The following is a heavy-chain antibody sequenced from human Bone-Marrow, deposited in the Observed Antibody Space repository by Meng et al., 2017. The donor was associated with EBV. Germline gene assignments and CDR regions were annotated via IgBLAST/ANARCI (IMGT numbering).Heavy chain of an antibody. CDR2: ISAYNRNT. Sequence: QVQLLQSGAEVKKPGASVHVSCKASGYTFNNYGFTWVRQAPGQGLEWVGWISAYNRNTDYAQKFRGRVTMTTDTSTSTAYLDLRSLRSDDTAVYYCARVSEYESSGLDYWGQGTLVTVSS. CDR3: ARVSEYESSGLDY. D-gene: IGHD3-22*01. J-gene: IGHJ4*02. CDR1: GYTFNNYG. V-gene: IGHV1-18*01.